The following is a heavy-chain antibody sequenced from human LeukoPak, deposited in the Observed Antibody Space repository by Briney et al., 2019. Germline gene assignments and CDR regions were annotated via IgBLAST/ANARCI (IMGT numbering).Heavy chain of an antibody. CDR1: GYTFTIYD. CDR2: LNPNNGIT. CDR3: ARLASSSGPIYQHYGMDG. J-gene: IGHJ6*02. Sequence: ASVKVSCMDSGYTFTIYDINWVRQATGQGLEWMGWLNPNNGITGYAQKFQGRVTMTTSTPISTAYMELSSLRSEDTAVYYCARLASSSGPIYQHYGMDGWGQGSTVTVSS. D-gene: IGHD6-13*01. V-gene: IGHV1-8*01.